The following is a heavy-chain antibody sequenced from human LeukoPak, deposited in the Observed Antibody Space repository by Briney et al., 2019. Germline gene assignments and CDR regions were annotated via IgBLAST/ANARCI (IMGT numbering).Heavy chain of an antibody. CDR3: ATYRSTWSPRFEYFQH. J-gene: IGHJ1*01. Sequence: SVKVSCETSGGTFSSYSISWVRQAPGQGLEWMGGIIPMSGTIKYAQQFQGRVTMTADRSTSTAYMALSSLRSEDTAVYYCATYRSTWSPRFEYFQHWGQGTLVTVSS. CDR2: IIPMSGTI. D-gene: IGHD6-13*01. CDR1: GGTFSSYS. V-gene: IGHV1-69*06.